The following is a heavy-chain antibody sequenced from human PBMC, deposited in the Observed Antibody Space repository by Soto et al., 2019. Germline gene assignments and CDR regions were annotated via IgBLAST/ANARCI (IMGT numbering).Heavy chain of an antibody. J-gene: IGHJ4*02. CDR2: IRGDGGQT. Sequence: GGSLRLSCTASGFTFSSYGMGWVRQAPGKGPQWVSTIRGDGGQTHYTDSVKGRFSISRDNSKNTVYLQMDSLRAEDTAMYFCARDVGLDSDDFFAYWGQGTQVTVSS. V-gene: IGHV3-23*01. CDR3: ARDVGLDSDDFFAY. CDR1: GFTFSSYG. D-gene: IGHD3-9*01.